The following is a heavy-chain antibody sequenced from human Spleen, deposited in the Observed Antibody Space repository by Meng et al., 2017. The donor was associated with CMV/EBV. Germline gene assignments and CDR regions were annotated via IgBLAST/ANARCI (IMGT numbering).Heavy chain of an antibody. CDR2: INHSGSA. V-gene: IGHV4-34*01. J-gene: IGHJ5*02. D-gene: IGHD6-13*01. Sequence: LTCAVDGGSFSGYYWSWIRQPPGKGLECIGEINHSGSANYNPSLKSRVTISVDTSKNQFSLKLSSVTAADTAVYYCARGFSSSWYDLWGQGTLVTVSS. CDR1: GGSFSGYY. CDR3: ARGFSSSWYDL.